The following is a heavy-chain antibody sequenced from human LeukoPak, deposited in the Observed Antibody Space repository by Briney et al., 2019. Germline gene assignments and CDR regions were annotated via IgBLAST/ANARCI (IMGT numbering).Heavy chain of an antibody. V-gene: IGHV3-33*06. J-gene: IGHJ1*01. CDR1: GFTFSSYG. D-gene: IGHD1-1*01. CDR3: AKEFQRSFQH. CDR2: IWYDGSNK. Sequence: GGSLRLPCAASGFTFSSYGMHWVRQAPGKGLEWVAVIWYDGSNKYYADSVKGRFTISRDNSKNTLYLQMNSLRAEDTAVYYCAKEFQRSFQHWGQGTLVTVSS.